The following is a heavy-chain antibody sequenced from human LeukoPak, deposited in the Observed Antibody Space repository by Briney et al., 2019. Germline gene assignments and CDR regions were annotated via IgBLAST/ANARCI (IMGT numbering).Heavy chain of an antibody. J-gene: IGHJ6*02. D-gene: IGHD5-12*01. CDR1: GFTFSSDW. CDR2: INHNGKSI. CDR3: AGVPGYSGYFYGMDI. V-gene: IGHV3-74*01. Sequence: GGSLRLSCAASGFTFSSDWMQWVRQAPGGGVVWVSRINHNGKSIHYADSVKGRFTIYRDNTKTTLHLQMNSLRAEDTAVYYCAGVPGYSGYFYGMDIWGQGPTVTVSS.